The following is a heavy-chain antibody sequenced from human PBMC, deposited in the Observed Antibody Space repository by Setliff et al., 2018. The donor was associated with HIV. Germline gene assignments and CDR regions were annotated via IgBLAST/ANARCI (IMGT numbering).Heavy chain of an antibody. CDR3: TRGGRPTDEYVWFDP. D-gene: IGHD4-17*01. Sequence: GGSLRLSCTTSGFTFGDYPMGWFRQAPGKGLEWVSFIRTKAYGGTTEYTASVEGRFSISRDDSKSIVYLQMNSLRTEDTAVYYCTRGGRPTDEYVWFDPWGQGTLVTVSS. CDR2: IRTKAYGGTT. V-gene: IGHV3-49*01. CDR1: GFTFGDYP. J-gene: IGHJ5*02.